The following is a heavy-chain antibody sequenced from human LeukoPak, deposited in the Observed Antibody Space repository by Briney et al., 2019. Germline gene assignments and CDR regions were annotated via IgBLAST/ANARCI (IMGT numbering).Heavy chain of an antibody. CDR3: ARSMAPSGSLYFQH. J-gene: IGHJ1*01. CDR2: INSKSGGT. V-gene: IGHV1-2*02. CDR1: GYTFTGYY. Sequence: ASVKVSCKASGYTFTGYYMHWARQAPGQGLEWMGWINSKSGGTNYAQKFQGRVTITRDTSISAAYMELSRLRSDDTAVYYCARSMAPSGSLYFQHWGQGTLVTVSS. D-gene: IGHD6-13*01.